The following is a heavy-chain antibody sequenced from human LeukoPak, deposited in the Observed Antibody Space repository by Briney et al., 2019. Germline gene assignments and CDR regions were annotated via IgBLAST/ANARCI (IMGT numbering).Heavy chain of an antibody. J-gene: IGHJ5*02. D-gene: IGHD6-6*01. CDR3: ARGLHSTTSRWFDP. CDR2: ISSNGDSR. V-gene: IGHV3-64*01. Sequence: GGSLRLSCAASGFTLSSYDMHWVRQAPGKGLEYVSVISSNGDSRSYANSVKGRFTISRDNSKNTLYLQMGSLRAEDMAVYYCARGLHSTTSRWFDPWGQGTLVIVSS. CDR1: GFTLSSYD.